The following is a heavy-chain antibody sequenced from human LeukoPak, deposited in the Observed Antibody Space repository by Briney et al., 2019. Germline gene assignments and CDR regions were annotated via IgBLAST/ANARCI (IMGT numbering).Heavy chain of an antibody. CDR2: IYTSGST. Sequence: SQTLSLTCTVSGGSISSGSYYWSWIRQPAGKGLEWIGRIYTSGSTNYNPSLKSRVTISVDTSKNQFSLKLSSVTAGDTAVYYCARYSLYDYVWGSHRQTFAFDYWGQGTLVTVSS. CDR1: GGSISSGSYY. CDR3: ARYSLYDYVWGSHRQTFAFDY. D-gene: IGHD3-16*02. V-gene: IGHV4-61*02. J-gene: IGHJ4*02.